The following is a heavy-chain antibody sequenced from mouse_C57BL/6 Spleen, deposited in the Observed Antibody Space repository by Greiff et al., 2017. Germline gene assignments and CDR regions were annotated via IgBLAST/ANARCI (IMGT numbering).Heavy chain of an antibody. CDR3: ARGYYGSSYRYFDV. D-gene: IGHD1-1*01. CDR1: GYSFTGYY. V-gene: IGHV1-42*01. J-gene: IGHJ1*03. CDR2: INPSTGGT. Sequence: VQLKQSGPELVKPGASVKISCKASGYSFTGYYMNWVKQSPEKSLEWIGEINPSTGGTTSNQKFKAKATLTVDKSSSTAYMQLKSLTSEDSAVYYCARGYYGSSYRYFDVWGTGTTVTVSS.